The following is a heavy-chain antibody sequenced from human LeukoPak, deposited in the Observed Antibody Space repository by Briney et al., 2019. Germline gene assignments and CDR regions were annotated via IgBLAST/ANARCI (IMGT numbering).Heavy chain of an antibody. Sequence: GGSLRLSCAASGFTFSNAWMSWVRQAPGKGLEYVSAVVGNGGTTYYANSVKGRFTISRDNSKNTVYLQMGSLRAEDTAVYYCARERAFYYFDYWGQGALVTVSS. CDR2: VVGNGGTT. CDR3: ARERAFYYFDY. J-gene: IGHJ4*02. CDR1: GFTFSNAW. V-gene: IGHV3-64*01.